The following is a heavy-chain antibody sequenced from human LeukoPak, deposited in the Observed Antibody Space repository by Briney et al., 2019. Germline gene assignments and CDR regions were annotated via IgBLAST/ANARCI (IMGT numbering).Heavy chain of an antibody. Sequence: GGSLRLSCGVSGFTFSSYGMHWVRQAPGKGLEWVAYIRYDGSNRHYADSVKGRFTISRDNSKNTLYLQMNSLRVEDTAVYYCARTRLAVAGTVRRAFDIWGQGTMVTVSS. J-gene: IGHJ3*02. CDR2: IRYDGSNR. V-gene: IGHV3-30*02. CDR3: ARTRLAVAGTVRRAFDI. CDR1: GFTFSSYG. D-gene: IGHD6-19*01.